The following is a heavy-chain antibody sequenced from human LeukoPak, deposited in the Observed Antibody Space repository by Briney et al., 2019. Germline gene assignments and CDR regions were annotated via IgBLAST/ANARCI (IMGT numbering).Heavy chain of an antibody. CDR2: IYSGGTT. J-gene: IGHJ4*02. Sequence: PSETLSLTCTASGGSISTSSYYWGWVRQPPGKVLEWIGTIYSGGTTYYNPSLKSRVTISVDTSKNQFSLQLRSVTAADTAVYYCARLVVFDSIGYPFDYWGQGALVTVSS. CDR3: ARLVVFDSIGYPFDY. V-gene: IGHV4-39*01. CDR1: GGSISTSSYY. D-gene: IGHD3-22*01.